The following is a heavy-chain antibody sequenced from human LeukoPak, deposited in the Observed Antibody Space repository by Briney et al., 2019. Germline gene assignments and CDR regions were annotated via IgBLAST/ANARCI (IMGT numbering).Heavy chain of an antibody. D-gene: IGHD3-16*01. CDR1: GFTFSNHA. CDR2: ISGSGSTT. Sequence: GGSLRLSCAASGFTFSNHAMSWVRQAPGKGLEGVSAISGSGSTTYYADSVKDRFTISRDNSKNTLYLQMNSLRAEDTARYYCAKDRLPVQRGIDYWGQGTLVTVSS. V-gene: IGHV3-23*01. CDR3: AKDRLPVQRGIDY. J-gene: IGHJ4*02.